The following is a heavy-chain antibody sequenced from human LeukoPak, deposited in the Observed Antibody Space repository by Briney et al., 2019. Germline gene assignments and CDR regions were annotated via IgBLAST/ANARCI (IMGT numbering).Heavy chain of an antibody. V-gene: IGHV5-51*01. Sequence: GESLKISFQGSGSSFTSYWIGWVRPLPGKGLGWMGIIYPGDSDTRYSPSFQGQVTISADKSISTAYLQWSSLKASDTAMYYCARRLWSSSSMGAYYFDYWGQGTLVTVSS. CDR1: GSSFTSYW. D-gene: IGHD6-6*01. CDR3: ARRLWSSSSMGAYYFDY. CDR2: IYPGDSDT. J-gene: IGHJ4*02.